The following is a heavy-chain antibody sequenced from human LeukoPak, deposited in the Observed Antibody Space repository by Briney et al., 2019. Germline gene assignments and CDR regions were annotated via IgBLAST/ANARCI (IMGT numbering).Heavy chain of an antibody. CDR2: ISNDLSTI. Sequence: PGGSLRLSCAASGFTFSDYRMNWVRQAPGKGLEWISYISNDLSTIHYAASVKGRFTISRDNARNSLYLQMNSLRAEDTAVYYCGSSGAAAKDWGQGTLVTVSS. CDR3: GSSGAAAKD. V-gene: IGHV3-48*04. CDR1: GFTFSDYR. D-gene: IGHD6-13*01. J-gene: IGHJ4*02.